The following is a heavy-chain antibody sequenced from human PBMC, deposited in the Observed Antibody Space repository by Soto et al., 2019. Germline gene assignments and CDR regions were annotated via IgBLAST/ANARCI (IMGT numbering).Heavy chain of an antibody. V-gene: IGHV2-5*02. J-gene: IGHJ4*02. D-gene: IGHD3-22*01. CDR1: GFSLSTSGVG. CDR2: IYWDDDK. Sequence: SGPTLVNPTQTLTLTCTFSGFSLSTSGVGVGWIRQPPGKALEWLALIYWDDDKRYSPSLKSRLTITKDTSKNQVVLTMTNMDPVDTVTYYCAHRGYYDSSGYFDYWGQGTLVTVSS. CDR3: AHRGYYDSSGYFDY.